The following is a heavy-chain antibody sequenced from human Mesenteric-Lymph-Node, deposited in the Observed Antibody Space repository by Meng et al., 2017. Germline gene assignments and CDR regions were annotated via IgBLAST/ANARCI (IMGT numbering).Heavy chain of an antibody. V-gene: IGHV3-9*01. Sequence: GGSLRLSCAASGLNLDEYGMHWVRQVPGKGLEWVAGIIWNNDRKGYADSVKGRFTISRDTAKKTLYLEMNSLRVEDTALYYCGSGYYDSSGYYFDYWGQGTLVTVSS. CDR3: GSGYYDSSGYYFDY. CDR1: GLNLDEYG. D-gene: IGHD3-22*01. J-gene: IGHJ4*02. CDR2: IIWNNDRK.